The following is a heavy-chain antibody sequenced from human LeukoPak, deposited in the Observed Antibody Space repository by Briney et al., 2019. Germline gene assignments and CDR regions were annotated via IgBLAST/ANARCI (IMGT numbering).Heavy chain of an antibody. Sequence: PGGSLRPSCAVSGITLSNYGMSWVRQAPGKGLEWVAGISDSGGRTKYADSVKGRFTISRDNPKNTLYLQMNSLRPEDTAVYFCAKRGVVIRVILVGFHKEAYYFDSWGQGVLVTVSS. CDR3: AKRGVVIRVILVGFHKEAYYFDS. CDR1: GITLSNYG. J-gene: IGHJ4*02. CDR2: ISDSGGRT. V-gene: IGHV3-23*01. D-gene: IGHD3-22*01.